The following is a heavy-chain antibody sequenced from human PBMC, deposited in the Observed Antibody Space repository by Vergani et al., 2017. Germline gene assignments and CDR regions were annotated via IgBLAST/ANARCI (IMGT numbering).Heavy chain of an antibody. Sequence: QVQLQESGPGLVKPSQTLSLTCTVSGGSISSGDYYWSWIRQPPGKGLEWIGYIYYSGSTYYNPSLKSRVTISVDTSKNQFSLKLSSVTAADTAVYYCARVVDIVATITHWYFDLWGRGTLVTVSS. CDR1: GGSISSGDYY. D-gene: IGHD5-12*01. CDR3: ARVVDIVATITHWYFDL. V-gene: IGHV4-30-4*08. CDR2: IYYSGST. J-gene: IGHJ2*01.